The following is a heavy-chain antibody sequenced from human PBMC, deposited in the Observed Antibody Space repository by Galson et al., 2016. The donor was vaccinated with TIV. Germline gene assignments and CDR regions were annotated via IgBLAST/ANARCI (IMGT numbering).Heavy chain of an antibody. D-gene: IGHD2-15*01. V-gene: IGHV3-48*01. J-gene: IGHJ6*02. CDR1: GFTFDTYS. CDR3: ARVDPLLDCSGGTCQYYYYGMDI. CDR2: ISRTSDTI. Sequence: LRLSCAASGFTFDTYSMNWVRQAPGKGLQWVSYISRTSDTIYYADSVKGRFTISRDNAKGSLYLQMDSLRAEDTAMYYCARVDPLLDCSGGTCQYYYYGMDIWGQGTTVTVS.